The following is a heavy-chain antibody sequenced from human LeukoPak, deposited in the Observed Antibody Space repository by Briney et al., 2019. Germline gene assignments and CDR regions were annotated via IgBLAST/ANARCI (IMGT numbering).Heavy chain of an antibody. D-gene: IGHD6-19*01. CDR3: AKIIAVAAPGY. CDR2: ISYDGSNK. V-gene: IGHV3-30*04. J-gene: IGHJ4*02. Sequence: GGSLRLSCAASGFTFSNYATHWVRQAPGKGLEWVAVISYDGSNKYYTDSVKGRFTISGDSSKNTLYLQMNSLRAEDTAVYYCAKIIAVAAPGYWGQGTLVTVSS. CDR1: GFTFSNYA.